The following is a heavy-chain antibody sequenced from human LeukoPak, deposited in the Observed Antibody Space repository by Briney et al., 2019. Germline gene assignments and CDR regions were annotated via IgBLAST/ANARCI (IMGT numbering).Heavy chain of an antibody. V-gene: IGHV1-8*01. J-gene: IGHJ4*02. CDR1: GYTFTSYD. CDR3: ARAPAYYYDSSGYYTY. CDR2: MNPNSGNT. Sequence: ASVKVSCKASGYTFTSYDINWVRQATGQGLEWMGWMNPNSGNTDYAQKFQGRVTMTRNTSISTAYMELSSLRSEDTAVYYCARAPAYYYDSSGYYTYWGQGTLVTVSS. D-gene: IGHD3-22*01.